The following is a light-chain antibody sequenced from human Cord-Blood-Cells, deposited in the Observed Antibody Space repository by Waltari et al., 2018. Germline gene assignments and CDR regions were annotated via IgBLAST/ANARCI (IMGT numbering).Light chain of an antibody. Sequence: HSALTQPPSVSGSPRQSITISCTGTSSDVGGYNYVSWYQQHPGKAPKLMIYDVSNRPSGVSNRFSGSKSGNTASLTISGLQAEDEADYYCSSYTSSSTVVFGGGTKLTVL. J-gene: IGLJ2*01. CDR1: SSDVGGYNY. CDR3: SSYTSSSTVV. V-gene: IGLV2-14*01. CDR2: DVS.